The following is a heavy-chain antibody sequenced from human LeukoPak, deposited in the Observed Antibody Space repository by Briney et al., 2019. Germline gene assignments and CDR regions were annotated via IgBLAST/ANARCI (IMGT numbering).Heavy chain of an antibody. CDR1: GFTFTRYA. J-gene: IGHJ4*02. Sequence: GGSLRLSCAASGFTFTRYAMSWVRQAPGKGLEWVSTLYNTGNTYYANSVKGRFSISRDNSKNTLFLQMNSLRAEDTAVYYCARLTADGRLYFVDWGPGTLVTVSS. V-gene: IGHV3-53*01. CDR2: LYNTGNT. CDR3: ARLTADGRLYFVD. D-gene: IGHD6-13*01.